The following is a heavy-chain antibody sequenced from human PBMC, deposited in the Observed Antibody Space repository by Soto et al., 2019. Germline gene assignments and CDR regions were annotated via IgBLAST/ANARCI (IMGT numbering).Heavy chain of an antibody. J-gene: IGHJ5*02. D-gene: IGHD2-2*01. CDR3: ARSDIVVVPATFDP. CDR1: GVSISSRIYY. Sequence: QLQLQESGPGLVKPSETLSLTCTVSGVSISSRIYYWGWIRQPPGKGLEWIGSIYSSGSTYYNPSLKSRVTISVDTYKNQFSLKLSSVTAADTAVYDCARSDIVVVPATFDPWGQGTLVTVSS. CDR2: IYSSGST. V-gene: IGHV4-39*01.